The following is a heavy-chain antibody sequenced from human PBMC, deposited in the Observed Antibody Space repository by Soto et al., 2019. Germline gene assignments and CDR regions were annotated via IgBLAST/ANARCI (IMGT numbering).Heavy chain of an antibody. Sequence: GGSLRLSCAASGFTFISYAMSWVRQAPGKGLEWVSAISGSGGSTYYADSVKGRFTISRDNSKNTLYLQMNSLRAEDTAVYYCAKVEVTMVRGVSAYDAFDIWGQGTMVTVSS. CDR2: ISGSGGST. D-gene: IGHD3-10*01. CDR1: GFTFISYA. V-gene: IGHV3-23*01. CDR3: AKVEVTMVRGVSAYDAFDI. J-gene: IGHJ3*02.